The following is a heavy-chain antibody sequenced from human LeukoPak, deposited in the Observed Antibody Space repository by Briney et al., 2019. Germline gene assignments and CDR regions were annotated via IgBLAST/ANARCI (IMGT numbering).Heavy chain of an antibody. V-gene: IGHV1-69*01. Sequence: EASVKVSCKASGGTFSSYAISWVRQAPGQGLEWMGGIIPIFGTANYAQKFQGRVTITADESTSTAYMELSSLRSEDTAVYYCVMGHYYDSSGYYEGLDHWGQGTLVTVSS. CDR2: IIPIFGTA. CDR3: VMGHYYDSSGYYEGLDH. D-gene: IGHD3-22*01. J-gene: IGHJ4*02. CDR1: GGTFSSYA.